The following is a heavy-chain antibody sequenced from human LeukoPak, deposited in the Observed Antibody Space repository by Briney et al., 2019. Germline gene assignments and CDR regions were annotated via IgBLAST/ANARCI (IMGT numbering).Heavy chain of an antibody. CDR3: ASFIVATIVDSY. V-gene: IGHV1-3*01. D-gene: IGHD5-12*01. Sequence: ASVKVSCKASGYTFTSYAMHWVRQAPGQRLEWMGWINAGNGNTKYSQKFQGRVTITRDTSASTAYMELGSLRSEDTAVYYCASFIVATIVDSYWGQGTLVTVSS. CDR1: GYTFTSYA. CDR2: INAGNGNT. J-gene: IGHJ4*02.